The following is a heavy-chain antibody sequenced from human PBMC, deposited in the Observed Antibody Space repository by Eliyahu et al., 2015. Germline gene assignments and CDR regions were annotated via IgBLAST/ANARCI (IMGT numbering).Heavy chain of an antibody. CDR2: ISSSGSTI. V-gene: IGHV3-11*01. Sequence: QVQLVESGGDLVKPGGSLXLSCAASGFXFSYYXMSWIRQAPGKGLECISYISSSGSTIYYADSAKGRFTISRDNAKNSLYLQMNSLRAEDTAVYYCARDTVVRSNNYPYYFDYWGQGILVTVSS. CDR1: GFXFSYYX. D-gene: IGHD4-23*01. CDR3: ARDTVVRSNNYPYYFDY. J-gene: IGHJ4*02.